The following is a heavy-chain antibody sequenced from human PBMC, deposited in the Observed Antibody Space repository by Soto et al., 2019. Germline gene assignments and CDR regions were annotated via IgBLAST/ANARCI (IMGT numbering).Heavy chain of an antibody. Sequence: PSETLSLTCTFSVGSISSYYWSWIRQPPGKGLEWIGYIYYSGSTNYNPSLKSRVTISVDTSKNQFSLKLSSVTAADTAVYYCARVSDYSRWFDPLGQGTLVTVSS. CDR1: VGSISSYY. V-gene: IGHV4-59*01. D-gene: IGHD6-13*01. CDR3: ARVSDYSRWFDP. J-gene: IGHJ5*02. CDR2: IYYSGST.